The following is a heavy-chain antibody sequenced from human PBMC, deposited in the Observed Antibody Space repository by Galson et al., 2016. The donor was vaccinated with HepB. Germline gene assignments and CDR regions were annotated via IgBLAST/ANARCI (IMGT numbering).Heavy chain of an antibody. CDR1: GGSISTYY. CDR2: IYYSGGT. V-gene: IGHV4-59*01. D-gene: IGHD1-14*01. CDR3: ARIRPDRWFDP. J-gene: IGHJ5*02. Sequence: ETLSLTCTVSGGSISTYYWSWVRQPPGKGLEWIGHIYYSGGTNHNPSLKSRVTTSVDTSKNQFSLKLSSVTAADTAVYYCARIRPDRWFDPWGQGTLVTVSS.